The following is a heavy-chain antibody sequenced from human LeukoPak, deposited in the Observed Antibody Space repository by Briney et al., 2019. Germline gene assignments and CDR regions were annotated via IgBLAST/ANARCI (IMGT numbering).Heavy chain of an antibody. CDR2: IYYSGSS. CDR1: GGSISSSSYC. Sequence: SETLSLTCTVSGGSISSSSYCWGWIRQPPGKGLEWIGSIYYSGSSYYNPSLKSRVTISVDTSKNQFSLKLSSVTAADTAVYYCARDDYSNYVYWGQGTLVTVSS. V-gene: IGHV4-39*07. D-gene: IGHD4-11*01. J-gene: IGHJ4*02. CDR3: ARDDYSNYVY.